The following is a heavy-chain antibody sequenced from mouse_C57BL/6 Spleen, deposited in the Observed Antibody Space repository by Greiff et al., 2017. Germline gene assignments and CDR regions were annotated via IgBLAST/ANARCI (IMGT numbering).Heavy chain of an antibody. CDR3: ARVTTVVDLDY. V-gene: IGHV1-82*01. Sequence: VQLQESGPELVKPGASVKISCKASGYAFSSSWMNWVKQRPGKGLEWIGRIYPGDGDTNYNGQFKGKATLTADKSSSTAYMQLSSLTAEDSAVYFCARVTTVVDLDYWGQGTTLTVSS. CDR1: GYAFSSSW. J-gene: IGHJ2*01. D-gene: IGHD1-1*01. CDR2: IYPGDGDT.